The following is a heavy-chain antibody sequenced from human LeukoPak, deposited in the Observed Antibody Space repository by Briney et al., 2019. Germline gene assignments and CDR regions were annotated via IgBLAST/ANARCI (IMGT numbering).Heavy chain of an antibody. CDR3: ARNYVWGRLYGEEAAFDI. CDR2: IISSSSYI. D-gene: IGHD3-16*01. CDR1: GFTFSSYW. V-gene: IGHV3-21*01. J-gene: IGHJ3*02. Sequence: PGGSLRLSCAASGFTFSSYWMSWVGQAPGKGLEWVSSIISSSSYIYYADSVKGRFTISRDNAKNSLYLQMNSLRAEDTAVYYCARNYVWGRLYGEEAAFDIWGQGTMVTVSS.